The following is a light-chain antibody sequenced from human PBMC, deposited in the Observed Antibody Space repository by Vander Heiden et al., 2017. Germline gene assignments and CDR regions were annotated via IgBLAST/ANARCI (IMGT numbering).Light chain of an antibody. Sequence: QSVLTQPPSVSGAPGQRVTISCTGSSSNIGAGYDVHWYQQLPGTAPKLLVYGNTNRPSGVPDRFSGSKSGNSASLAITGLQAEDEADYYCQSYDRSLNWVFGGGTKLTVL. CDR3: QSYDRSLNWV. J-gene: IGLJ3*02. V-gene: IGLV1-40*01. CDR2: GNT. CDR1: SSNIGAGYD.